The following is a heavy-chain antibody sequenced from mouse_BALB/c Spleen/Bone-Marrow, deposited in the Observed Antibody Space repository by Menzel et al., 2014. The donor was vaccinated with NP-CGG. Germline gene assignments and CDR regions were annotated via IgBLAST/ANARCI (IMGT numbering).Heavy chain of an antibody. CDR2: INPYNGVT. Sequence: EVKLVESGPELVKPGASVKISCKASGYSFTGYDMNWVKQSHVKSLEWIGRINPYNGVTTYNQNFKDKASLTVDQSSSTAYMELHSPTSEDSAVYYCVRDAYWGQGTLVTVSA. CDR3: VRDAY. J-gene: IGHJ3*01. V-gene: IGHV1-31*01. CDR1: GYSFTGYD.